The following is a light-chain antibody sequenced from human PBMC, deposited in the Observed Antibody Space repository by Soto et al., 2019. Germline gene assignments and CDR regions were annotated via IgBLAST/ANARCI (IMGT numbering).Light chain of an antibody. Sequence: QSALTQPASVSGSPGQSITISCTGTSSDVGTYNYVSWYQQHAGKVPKLMIYDVSNRPSGVSDRFSGSKSGNTASLTISGLQAEDEADYYCTSYTSSSTLVFGGGTKQTVL. V-gene: IGLV2-14*01. J-gene: IGLJ2*01. CDR2: DVS. CDR3: TSYTSSSTLV. CDR1: SSDVGTYNY.